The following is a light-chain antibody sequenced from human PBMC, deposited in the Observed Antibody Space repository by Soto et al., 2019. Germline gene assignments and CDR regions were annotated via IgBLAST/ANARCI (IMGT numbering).Light chain of an antibody. CDR3: QHVAT. Sequence: DIVLTQSPGTLSLSAGERATLSCRASQSVSSSYLAWYQQKPGQAPRLLIYGASSRATGIPGRFTGSESGTDFTLTISRLEPEDFAVYYCQHVATFGQGTRLEIK. V-gene: IGKV3-20*01. CDR2: GAS. J-gene: IGKJ5*01. CDR1: QSVSSSY.